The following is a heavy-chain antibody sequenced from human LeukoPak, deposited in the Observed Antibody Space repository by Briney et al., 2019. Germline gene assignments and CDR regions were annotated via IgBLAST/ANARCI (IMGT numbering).Heavy chain of an antibody. CDR1: GGSLTTHY. D-gene: IGHD4-23*01. V-gene: IGHV4-59*11. CDR2: VYHTGST. Sequence: PSETLSLTCNVSGGSLTTHYWSWVRQSPDKGPEWIGQVYHTGSTHYNPSLRSRFTISVDTSKNKVLLTLTSVTAADTAVYYCAREGRWGMKYYFDSWGPGTRVIVSS. CDR3: AREGRWGMKYYFDS. J-gene: IGHJ4*02.